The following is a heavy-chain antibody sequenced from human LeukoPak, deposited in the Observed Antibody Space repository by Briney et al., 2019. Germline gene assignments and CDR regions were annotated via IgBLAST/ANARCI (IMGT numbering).Heavy chain of an antibody. D-gene: IGHD3-16*01. V-gene: IGHV3-30*04. J-gene: IGHJ2*01. CDR1: GFTFRSFP. CDR2: ISTDGSYK. CDR3: ARSLIPGRWYFDL. Sequence: PGGSLRLSCAVSGFTFRSFPFHWVRQAPGKGLEWVAAISTDGSYKYHGDSVKGRFTISRDNPMNTLYLQMSGLRPDDTAVYYCARSLIPGRWYFDLWGRGTLVTVSS.